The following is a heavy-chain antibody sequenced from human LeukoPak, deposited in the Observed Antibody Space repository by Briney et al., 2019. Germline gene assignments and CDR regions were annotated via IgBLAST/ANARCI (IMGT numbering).Heavy chain of an antibody. J-gene: IGHJ4*02. D-gene: IGHD1-26*01. Sequence: ASVKVSCKASGGTFSSYAISWVRQAPGQGLEWMGWINPNSGGTNYAQKFQGRVTMTRDTSISTAYMELSRLGSDDTAVYYCARVSGIRSGDYWGQGTLVTVSS. CDR2: INPNSGGT. CDR3: ARVSGIRSGDY. V-gene: IGHV1-2*02. CDR1: GGTFSSYA.